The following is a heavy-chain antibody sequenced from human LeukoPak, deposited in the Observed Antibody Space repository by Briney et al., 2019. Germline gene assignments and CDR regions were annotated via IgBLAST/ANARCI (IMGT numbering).Heavy chain of an antibody. J-gene: IGHJ4*02. CDR1: GFTLDDYA. V-gene: IGHV3-9*01. CDR2: ISWNSGSI. Sequence: GGSLRLSCAASGFTLDDYAMHWVRQAPGKGLEWVSGISWNSGSIGYADSVKGRFTISRDNAKNSLYLQMNSLRAEDTALYYCAKAPYYDILTGYNSWGQGTLVTVSS. CDR3: AKAPYYDILTGYNS. D-gene: IGHD3-9*01.